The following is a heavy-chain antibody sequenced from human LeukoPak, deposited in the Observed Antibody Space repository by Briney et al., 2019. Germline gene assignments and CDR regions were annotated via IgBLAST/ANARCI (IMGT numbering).Heavy chain of an antibody. CDR3: ARAPASGNDAFDI. Sequence: GASVKVSCKASGYTFTSYGISWVRQAPGQGLEWMGWISAYNGNTNYAQRLQGRATMTTDTSTNTAYMELRSLRSDDTAMYYCARAPASGNDAFDIWGQGTMVTVSS. J-gene: IGHJ3*02. CDR2: ISAYNGNT. V-gene: IGHV1-18*01. CDR1: GYTFTSYG.